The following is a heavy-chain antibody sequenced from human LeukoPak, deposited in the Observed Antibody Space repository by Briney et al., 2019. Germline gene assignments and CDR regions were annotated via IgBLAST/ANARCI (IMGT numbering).Heavy chain of an antibody. CDR2: IDPSDSYT. V-gene: IGHV5-10-1*01. Sequence: GESLKISFKGSGYSFTSYWISWVRRMPGKGLEWMGRIDPSDSYTNYSPSFQGHVTISADKSISTAYLQWSSLKASDTAMYYCARTAAPRGNWFDPWGQGTLVTVSS. CDR3: ARTAAPRGNWFDP. D-gene: IGHD6-13*01. J-gene: IGHJ5*02. CDR1: GYSFTSYW.